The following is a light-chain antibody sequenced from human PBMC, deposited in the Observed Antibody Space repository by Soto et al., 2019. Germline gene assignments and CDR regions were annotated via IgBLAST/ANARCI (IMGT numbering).Light chain of an antibody. CDR3: SSYTSTSPVV. Sequence: QSALTQPASVSGSPGQSIPISCSGTSSDVVAYNYVSWYQQHPGKAPKLMIYGVSDRPSGLSNRFSGSKSGNTASLTISVLQAEDEADYYLSSYTSTSPVVFGGGTQLTVL. V-gene: IGLV2-14*01. J-gene: IGLJ2*01. CDR1: SSDVVAYNY. CDR2: GVS.